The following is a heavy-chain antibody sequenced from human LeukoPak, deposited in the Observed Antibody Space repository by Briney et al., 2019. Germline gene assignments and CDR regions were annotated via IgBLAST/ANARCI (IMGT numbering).Heavy chain of an antibody. CDR3: ARDIGGYCSSTSCDDAFDI. V-gene: IGHV3-33*01. D-gene: IGHD2-2*01. CDR2: IWYDGSNK. CDR1: GFTFSSYG. Sequence: GGSLRLSCAASGFTFSSYGMHWVRQAPGKGLEWVAVIWYDGSNKYYADSVKGRFTISRDNSKNTLYPQMNSLRAEDTAVYYCARDIGGYCSSTSCDDAFDIWGQGTMVTVSS. J-gene: IGHJ3*02.